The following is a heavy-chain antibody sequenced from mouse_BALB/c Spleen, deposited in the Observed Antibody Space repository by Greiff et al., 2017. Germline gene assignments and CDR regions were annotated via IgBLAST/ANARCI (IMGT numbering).Heavy chain of an antibody. CDR1: GFDFSRYW. J-gene: IGHJ2*01. CDR2: INPDSSTI. V-gene: IGHV4-1*02. Sequence: EVMLVESGGGLVQPGGSLKLSCAASGFDFSRYWMSWVRQAPGKGLEWIGEINPDSSTINYTPSLKDKFIISRDNAKNTLYLQMSKVRSEDTALYYCARRGETGTRRGAFDYWGQGTTLTVSS. D-gene: IGHD4-1*01. CDR3: ARRGETGTRRGAFDY.